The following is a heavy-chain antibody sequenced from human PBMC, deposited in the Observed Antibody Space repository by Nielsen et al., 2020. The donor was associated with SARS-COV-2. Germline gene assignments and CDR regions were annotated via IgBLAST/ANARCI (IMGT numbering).Heavy chain of an antibody. J-gene: IGHJ4*02. CDR2: ISSSGSTI. CDR3: ARAPQEFPTDH. D-gene: IGHD3-10*01. CDR1: GFTFSSYS. Sequence: GGSLRLSCAASGFTFSSYSMNWVRQAPGKGLEWVSYISSSGSTIYYAGSMKGRFTISRDNAKNSLYLQMNSLRAEDTAVYYCARAPQEFPTDHWGQGTLVTVSS. V-gene: IGHV3-48*01.